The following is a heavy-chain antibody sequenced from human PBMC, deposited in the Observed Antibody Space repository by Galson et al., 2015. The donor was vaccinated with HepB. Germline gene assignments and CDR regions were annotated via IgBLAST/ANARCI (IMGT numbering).Heavy chain of an antibody. D-gene: IGHD6-13*01. J-gene: IGHJ4*02. CDR3: AREAGIAAPASLDH. CDR1: GFNFNTFG. V-gene: IGHV3-33*01. CDR2: IWHDGSNQ. Sequence: SLRLSCAAPGFNFNTFGMHWVRQAPGKGLEWVAVIWHDGSNQYYADSVKGRFIISRDNLRNTLYLQMNSVSAEDTALYYCAREAGIAAPASLDHWGQGTLVTVSS.